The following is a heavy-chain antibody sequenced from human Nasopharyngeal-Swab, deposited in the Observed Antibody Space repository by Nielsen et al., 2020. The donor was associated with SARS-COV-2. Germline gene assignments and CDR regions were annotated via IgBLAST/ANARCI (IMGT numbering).Heavy chain of an antibody. V-gene: IGHV3-73*01. CDR2: IRSKANSYAT. CDR1: GFTFSSYA. J-gene: IGHJ4*02. Sequence: GGSLRLSCAASGFTFSSYAMSWVRQASGKGLEWVGRIRSKANSYATAYAASVKGRFTISRDDSKNTAYLQMNSLKTEDTAVYYCTGGVTMVRHWGQGTLVTVSS. D-gene: IGHD3-10*01. CDR3: TGGVTMVRH.